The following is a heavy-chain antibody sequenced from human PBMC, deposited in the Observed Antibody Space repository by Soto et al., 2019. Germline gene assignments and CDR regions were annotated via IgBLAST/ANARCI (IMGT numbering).Heavy chain of an antibody. CDR3: ASRLSGVFDY. D-gene: IGHD2-15*01. CDR2: ISYDGSNK. CDR1: GFTFSSYA. J-gene: IGHJ4*02. Sequence: LRLSCAASGFTFSSYAMHWVRQAPGKGLEWVAVISYDGSNKYYADSVKGRFTISRDNSKNTLYLQMNSLRAEDTAVYYCASRLSGVFDYWGQGTLVTVSS. V-gene: IGHV3-30-3*01.